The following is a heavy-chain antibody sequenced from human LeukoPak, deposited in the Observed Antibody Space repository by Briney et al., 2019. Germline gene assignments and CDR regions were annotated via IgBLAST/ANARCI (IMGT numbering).Heavy chain of an antibody. CDR1: GGSLSGYY. CDR3: ARQRRQLIWGKNDHYYYTDV. J-gene: IGHJ6*03. CDR2: IYHSGSS. V-gene: IGHV4-34*01. Sequence: SETLSLTCAVNGGSLSGYYWSWIRQPPGKGLEWIGEIYHSGSSTYTPSLKSRVSISIDTSRNQFSLKVTSVTAADTGVYYCARQRRQLIWGKNDHYYYTDVWGKGTTVTISS. D-gene: IGHD1-1*01.